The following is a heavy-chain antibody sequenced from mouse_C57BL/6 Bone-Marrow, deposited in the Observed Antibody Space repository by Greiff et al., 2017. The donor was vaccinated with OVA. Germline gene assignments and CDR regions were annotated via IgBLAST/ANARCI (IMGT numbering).Heavy chain of an antibody. CDR1: GFNIKDDY. V-gene: IGHV14-4*01. Sequence: VQLQQSGAELVRLGASVKLSCTASGFNIKDDYMHWVKQRPEQGLEWIGWIDPENGDTEYASKFQGKATITADTSSNTAYLQLSSLTSEDTAVDYGTSYGNFDYWGQGTTLTVSS. J-gene: IGHJ2*01. CDR3: TSYGNFDY. D-gene: IGHD2-1*01. CDR2: IDPENGDT.